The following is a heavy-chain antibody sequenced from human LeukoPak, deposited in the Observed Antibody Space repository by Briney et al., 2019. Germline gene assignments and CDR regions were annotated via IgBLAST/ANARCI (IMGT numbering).Heavy chain of an antibody. Sequence: PGGSLRLSCAASGFTFDDYAMHWARQAPGKGLEWVSGISWNSGSIGYADSVKGRFTISRDNAKNSLYLQMNSLRAEDTALYYCAKDVIIRLGDAFDIWGQGTMVTVSS. D-gene: IGHD3-10*01. CDR2: ISWNSGSI. CDR1: GFTFDDYA. CDR3: AKDVIIRLGDAFDI. V-gene: IGHV3-9*01. J-gene: IGHJ3*02.